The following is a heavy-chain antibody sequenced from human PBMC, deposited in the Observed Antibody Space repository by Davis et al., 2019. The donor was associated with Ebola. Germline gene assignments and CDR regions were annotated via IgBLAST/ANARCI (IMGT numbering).Heavy chain of an antibody. CDR3: ARDWDWTGPDYYYYGMDV. D-gene: IGHD3/OR15-3a*01. CDR2: ISGGGSTI. J-gene: IGHJ6*02. Sequence: GESLKISCAASGFTFSDYYMTWIRQAPGKGLEWVSYISGGGSTIYYTDSVRGRFTISRDNAKKSLYLQMNSLRAEDTAVYYCARDWDWTGPDYYYYGMDVWGQGTTVTVSS. CDR1: GFTFSDYY. V-gene: IGHV3-11*04.